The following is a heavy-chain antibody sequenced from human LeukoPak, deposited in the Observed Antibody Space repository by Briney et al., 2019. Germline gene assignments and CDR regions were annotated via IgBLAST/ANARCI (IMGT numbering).Heavy chain of an antibody. CDR2: ISAYNGNT. V-gene: IGHV1-18*01. CDR1: GYTFTSCG. J-gene: IGHJ6*01. CDR3: ARGKYSSSWYRFNYYYGMDV. D-gene: IGHD6-13*01. Sequence: GSVKVSCKASGYTFTSCGISWVRQAPGQGLEWMGWISAYNGNTNYAQKLQGRVTMTTDTSTSTGYMELRSLRSDDTAVYYCARGKYSSSWYRFNYYYGMDVWGQGTTVTVSS.